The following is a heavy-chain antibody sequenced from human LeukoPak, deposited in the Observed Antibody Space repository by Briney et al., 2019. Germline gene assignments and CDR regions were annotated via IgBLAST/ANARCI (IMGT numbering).Heavy chain of an antibody. CDR1: GYTFTGYY. D-gene: IGHD6-19*01. CDR3: AREGIAVADPAFDI. CDR2: INPNSGGT. J-gene: IGHJ3*02. Sequence: ASVKVSCKASGYTFTGYYMHWVRQAPGQGLEWMGRINPNSGGTNYAQKFQGRVTMTRDTSISTAYMELSRLRSDDTAVYYCAREGIAVADPAFDIRGQGTMVTVSS. V-gene: IGHV1-2*06.